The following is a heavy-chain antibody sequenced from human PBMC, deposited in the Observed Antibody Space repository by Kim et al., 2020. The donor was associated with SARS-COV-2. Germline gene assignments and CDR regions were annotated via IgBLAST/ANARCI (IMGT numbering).Heavy chain of an antibody. CDR1: GGTFSSYA. J-gene: IGHJ3*02. Sequence: SVKVSCKASGGTFSSYAISWVRQAPGQGLEWMGGIIPIFGTANYAQKFQGRVTITADESTSTAYMELSSLRSEDTAVYYCARADDYGDYEAFDIWGQGTMVTVSS. D-gene: IGHD4-17*01. CDR3: ARADDYGDYEAFDI. CDR2: IIPIFGTA. V-gene: IGHV1-69*13.